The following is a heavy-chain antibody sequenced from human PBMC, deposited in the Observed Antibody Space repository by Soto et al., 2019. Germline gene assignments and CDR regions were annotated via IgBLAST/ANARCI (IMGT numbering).Heavy chain of an antibody. Sequence: PSETLSLTCTVSGGSISGGDYYWSWIRQPPGKGLEWIGYIYYSGSTYYNPSLKSRVTISVDTSKNQFSLKLSSVTAADTAVYYCAREHYYDSSGYYYDWFDPWGQGTLVTVSS. D-gene: IGHD3-22*01. CDR2: IYYSGST. J-gene: IGHJ5*02. CDR3: AREHYYDSSGYYYDWFDP. CDR1: GGSISGGDYY. V-gene: IGHV4-30-4*01.